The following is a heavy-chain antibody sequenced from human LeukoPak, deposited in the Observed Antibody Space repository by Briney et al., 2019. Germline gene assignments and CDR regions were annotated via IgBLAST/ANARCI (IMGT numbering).Heavy chain of an antibody. J-gene: IGHJ4*02. CDR2: ISGSSTT. D-gene: IGHD2-2*02. CDR1: GFTFNIYA. CDR3: AKDLVVPASLRSFDC. V-gene: IGHV3-23*01. Sequence: PGGSLRLSCAASGFTFNIYAMNWIRQAPGEGLEWVSAISGSSTTYYADSVKGRFAISRDNSKNILYLQMNSLRAEDTAVYYCAKDLVVPASLRSFDCWGQGTLVTVSS.